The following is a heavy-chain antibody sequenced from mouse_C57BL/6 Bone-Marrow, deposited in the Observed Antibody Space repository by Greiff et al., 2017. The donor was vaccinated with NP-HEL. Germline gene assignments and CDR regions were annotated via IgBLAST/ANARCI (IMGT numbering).Heavy chain of an antibody. CDR3: ARKSPYYYGSSYGAMDY. CDR1: GYSITSGYY. J-gene: IGHJ4*01. CDR2: ISYDGSN. V-gene: IGHV3-6*01. D-gene: IGHD1-1*01. Sequence: EVKVEESGPGLVKPSQSLSLTCSVTGYSITSGYYWNWIRQFPGNKLEWMGYISYDGSNNYNPSLKNRISITRDTSKNQFFLKLNSVTTEDTATYYCARKSPYYYGSSYGAMDYWGQGTSVTVSS.